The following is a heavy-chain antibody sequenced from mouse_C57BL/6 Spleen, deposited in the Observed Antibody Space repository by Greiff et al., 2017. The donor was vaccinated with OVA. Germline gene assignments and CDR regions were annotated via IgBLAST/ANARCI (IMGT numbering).Heavy chain of an antibody. CDR2: IDPANGNT. Sequence: EVKLLESVAELVRPGASVKLSCTASGFNIKNTYMHWVKQRPEQGLEWIGRIDPANGNTKYAPKFQGKATITADTSSNTAYLQLSSLTSEDTAIYYCASRNDYDEGFAYWGQGTLVTVSA. CDR3: ASRNDYDEGFAY. D-gene: IGHD2-4*01. V-gene: IGHV14-3*01. J-gene: IGHJ3*01. CDR1: GFNIKNTY.